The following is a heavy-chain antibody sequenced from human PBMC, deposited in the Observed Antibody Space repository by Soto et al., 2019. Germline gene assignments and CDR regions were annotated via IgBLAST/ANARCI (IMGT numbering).Heavy chain of an antibody. J-gene: IGHJ4*02. CDR3: AKDNGEMATDLNVDY. V-gene: IGHV3-23*01. CDR2: ISGSGGST. D-gene: IGHD3-10*01. Sequence: WVRQAPGKGLEWVSAISGSGGSTYYADSVKGRFTISRDNSKNTLYLQMNSLRAEDTAVYYCAKDNGEMATDLNVDYWGQGTLVTVSS.